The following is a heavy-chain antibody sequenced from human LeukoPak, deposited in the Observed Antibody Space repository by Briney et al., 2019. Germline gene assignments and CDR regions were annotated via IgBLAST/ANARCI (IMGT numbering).Heavy chain of an antibody. CDR2: IYPGDSDT. Sequence: GESLKISCQGFAYTFSNHWIAWVRQMPGKGLEWMGIIYPGDSDTRYSPSFQGQVTISADKSISTAYLQWSSLKASDTAMYYCATIAVAGPFDYWGQGTLVTVSS. D-gene: IGHD6-19*01. J-gene: IGHJ4*02. V-gene: IGHV5-51*01. CDR3: ATIAVAGPFDY. CDR1: AYTFSNHW.